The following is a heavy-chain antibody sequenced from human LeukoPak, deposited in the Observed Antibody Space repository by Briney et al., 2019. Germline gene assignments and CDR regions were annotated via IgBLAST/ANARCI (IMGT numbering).Heavy chain of an antibody. V-gene: IGHV3-64D*09. CDR3: VKSSVSSWYMFDY. CDR2: VTSNGGST. J-gene: IGHJ4*02. Sequence: GSLRLSCSASGFTFSRYAMHWVRQAPGKGLEYVSGVTSNGGSTYYADSVKGRFTISRDNSKNTLYLQMSTLRAEDTAVYYCVKSSVSSWYMFDYWGQGTLVTVSS. D-gene: IGHD6-13*01. CDR1: GFTFSRYA.